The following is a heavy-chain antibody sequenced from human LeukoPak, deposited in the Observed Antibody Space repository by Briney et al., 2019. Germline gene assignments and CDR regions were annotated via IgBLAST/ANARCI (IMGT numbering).Heavy chain of an antibody. CDR3: ALRPGIAVAGTFDY. Sequence: SETLSLTCAVYGGSFSGYYWSWIRQTPGKGLEWIGEINHSGSTNYNPSLKSRVTISVDTSKNQFSLKLSSVTAADTAVYYCALRPGIAVAGTFDYWGQGTLVTVSS. CDR1: GGSFSGYY. J-gene: IGHJ4*02. CDR2: INHSGST. D-gene: IGHD6-19*01. V-gene: IGHV4-34*01.